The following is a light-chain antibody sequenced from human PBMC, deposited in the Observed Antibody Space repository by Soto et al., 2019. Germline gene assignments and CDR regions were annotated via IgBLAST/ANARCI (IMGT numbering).Light chain of an antibody. CDR2: GAS. CDR3: HQYGSSYT. V-gene: IGKV3-20*01. J-gene: IGKJ2*01. Sequence: EIVLTQSPGTLSLSPGGRATLSCRASQSVSSSYLAWYQQKPGQAPRLLIYGASSRATGIPDRFSGSGSGTDFTLTISRLDPEDFAVYYCHQYGSSYTFGQGTKVDI. CDR1: QSVSSSY.